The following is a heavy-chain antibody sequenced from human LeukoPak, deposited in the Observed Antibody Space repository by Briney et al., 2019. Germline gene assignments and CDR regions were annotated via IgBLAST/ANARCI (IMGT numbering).Heavy chain of an antibody. V-gene: IGHV6-1*01. D-gene: IGHD6-13*01. CDR1: GDSVSSNSAA. Sequence: SQTLSLTCAISGDSVSSNSAAWNWIRQSPSRGLEWLGRTYYRSKWCNDYEVSVKSRIIINPDTSKNEFSLQLSSVTPEDTAVYYCARGVGSSSNYYFDYWGQGTLVTVSS. CDR3: ARGVGSSSNYYFDY. CDR2: TYYRSKWCN. J-gene: IGHJ4*02.